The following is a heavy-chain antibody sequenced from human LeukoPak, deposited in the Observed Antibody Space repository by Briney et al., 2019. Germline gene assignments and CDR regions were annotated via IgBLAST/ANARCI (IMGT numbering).Heavy chain of an antibody. CDR2: INPSGGST. CDR3: ARESGGYYLPGDY. D-gene: IGHD3-22*01. J-gene: IGHJ4*02. CDR1: GHTFTSYY. V-gene: IGHV1-46*01. Sequence: ASVKVSCKASGHTFTSYYTHWVRQAPGQGLEWMGIINPSGGSTSYAQKFQGRVTMTRDTSTSTVYMELSSLRSEDTAVYYCARESGGYYLPGDYWGQGTLVTVSS.